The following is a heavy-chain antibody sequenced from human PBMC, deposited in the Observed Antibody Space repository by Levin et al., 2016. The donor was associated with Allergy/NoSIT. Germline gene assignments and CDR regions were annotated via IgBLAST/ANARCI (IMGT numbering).Heavy chain of an antibody. J-gene: IGHJ4*02. Sequence: GESLKISCSASGFTFTTQSMSWVRQAPGKGLEWVSSISDFGESTHYADSVKGRFTISRDNSKNTLALQMNSLKVDDTAIYHCARGWLHPDYWGQGTQVTVSS. CDR2: ISDFGEST. V-gene: IGHV3-23*01. CDR3: ARGWLHPDY. CDR1: GFTFTTQS. D-gene: IGHD6-19*01.